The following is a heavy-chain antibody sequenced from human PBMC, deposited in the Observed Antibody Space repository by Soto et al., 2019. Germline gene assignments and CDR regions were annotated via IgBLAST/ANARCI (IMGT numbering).Heavy chain of an antibody. CDR1: GYTFTSYG. D-gene: IGHD6-19*01. V-gene: IGHV1-18*01. J-gene: IGHJ4*02. CDR3: ARAARRYSSGWYGFDY. CDR2: ISAYNGNT. Sequence: QVQLVQSGAEVKKPGASVKVSCKASGYTFTSYGISWVRQAPGQGLEWMGWISAYNGNTNYAQKQQGRVTMTTDTSTSTAYMELRSLRSDDTAVYYCARAARRYSSGWYGFDYWGQGTLVTVSS.